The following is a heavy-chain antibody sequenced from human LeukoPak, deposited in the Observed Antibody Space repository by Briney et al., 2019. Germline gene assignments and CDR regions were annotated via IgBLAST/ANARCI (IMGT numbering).Heavy chain of an antibody. J-gene: IGHJ4*02. CDR2: ISGSGGST. V-gene: IGHV3-23*01. D-gene: IGHD3-9*01. CDR3: AKGVRFLDWWILDY. CDR1: GFTFNQYT. Sequence: GGSLSLSCAASGFTFNQYTMNWVRQAPGKELEWVSGISGSGGSTYYADSVKGRFTISRDNSKNTLYLQMNSLGAEDTAIYYCAKGVRFLDWWILDYWGQGSLVTVSS.